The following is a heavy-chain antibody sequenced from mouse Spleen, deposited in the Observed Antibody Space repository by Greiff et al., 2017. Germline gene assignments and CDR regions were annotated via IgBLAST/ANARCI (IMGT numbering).Heavy chain of an antibody. J-gene: IGHJ1*01. CDR3: ARQYYGSSHWYFDV. Sequence: EVKLVESGGGLVKPGGSLKLSCAASGFTFSSYAMSWVRQTPEKRLEWVATISSGGSYTYYPDSVKGRFTISRDNAKNTLYLQMSSLRSEDTAMYYCARQYYGSSHWYFDVWGAGTTVTVSS. D-gene: IGHD1-1*01. CDR1: GFTFSSYA. CDR2: ISSGGSYT. V-gene: IGHV5-9-3*01.